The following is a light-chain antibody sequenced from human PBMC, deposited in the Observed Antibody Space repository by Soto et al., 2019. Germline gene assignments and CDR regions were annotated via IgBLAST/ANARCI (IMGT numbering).Light chain of an antibody. V-gene: IGKV3-15*01. Sequence: EIVMTQSPATLSVSPGERATLSCRASQSVSSNLAWYQQKPGQAPRLLLYGASTRATAIPARFSGSGSGTEFTLTISSLQSKDFAVYYCQQYNNWPEWTFGQGTKVEIK. CDR3: QQYNNWPEWT. J-gene: IGKJ1*01. CDR2: GAS. CDR1: QSVSSN.